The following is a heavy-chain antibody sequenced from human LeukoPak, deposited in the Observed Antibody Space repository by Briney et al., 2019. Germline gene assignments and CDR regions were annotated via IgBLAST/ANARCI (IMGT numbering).Heavy chain of an antibody. V-gene: IGHV4-30-2*05. J-gene: IGHJ4*02. CDR1: GGSLSSGLYY. CDR3: ARGPRDSGYDSYYFDY. CDR2: IYHSGST. D-gene: IGHD5-12*01. Sequence: SETLSLTCTVSGGSLSSGLYYWTWIRQPPGKGLEWIGHIYHSGSTYYNPSLKSRVTISVDTSKNQFSLKLSSVTAADTAVYYCARGPRDSGYDSYYFDYWGQGTLVTVSS.